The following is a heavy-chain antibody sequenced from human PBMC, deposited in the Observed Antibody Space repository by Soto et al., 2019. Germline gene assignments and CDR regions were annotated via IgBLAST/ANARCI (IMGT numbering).Heavy chain of an antibody. D-gene: IGHD2-2*01. CDR3: ARDSDGVGVVVPAVKYYFDY. Sequence: GGSLRLSCAASGFTFSSYSMNWVRQAPGKGLEWVSYISSSSSTIYYADSVKGRFTISRDNAKNSLYLQMNSLRAEDTAVYYCARDSDGVGVVVPAVKYYFDYWGQGTLVTVSS. J-gene: IGHJ4*02. CDR1: GFTFSSYS. V-gene: IGHV3-48*01. CDR2: ISSSSSTI.